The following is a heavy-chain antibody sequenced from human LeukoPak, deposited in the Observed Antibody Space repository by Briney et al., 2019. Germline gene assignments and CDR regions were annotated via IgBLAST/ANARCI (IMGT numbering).Heavy chain of an antibody. J-gene: IGHJ3*02. Sequence: SETLSLTCTVSGYSISSGYYWGWIRQPPGKGLEWIGSIYHSGSTYYNPSLKSRVTISVDTSKNQFSLKLGSVTAADTAVYYCASRCSSTSCYRLAAFDIWGQGTMVTVSS. V-gene: IGHV4-38-2*02. CDR3: ASRCSSTSCYRLAAFDI. D-gene: IGHD2-2*01. CDR1: GYSISSGYY. CDR2: IYHSGST.